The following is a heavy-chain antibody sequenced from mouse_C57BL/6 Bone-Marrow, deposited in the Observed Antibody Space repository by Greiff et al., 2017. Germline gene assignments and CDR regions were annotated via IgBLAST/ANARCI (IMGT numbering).Heavy chain of an antibody. J-gene: IGHJ1*03. CDR1: GYTFTSYW. V-gene: IGHV1-7*01. Sequence: VQRVESGAELAKPGASVKLSCKASGYTFTSYWMHWVKQRPGQGLEWIGYINPSSGYTKYNQKFKDKATLTADKSSSTAYMQLSSLTYAYSAVYYCARALGRWYFDVWGTGTTVTVSS. CDR2: INPSSGYT. CDR3: ARALGRWYFDV. D-gene: IGHD4-1*01.